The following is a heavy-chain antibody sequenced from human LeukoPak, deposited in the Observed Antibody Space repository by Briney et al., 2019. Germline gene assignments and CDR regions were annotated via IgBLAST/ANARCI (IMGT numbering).Heavy chain of an antibody. V-gene: IGHV4-59*01. CDR1: GVSISSYY. J-gene: IGHJ4*02. Sequence: SETLSLTCTVSGVSISSYYWSWIRQPPGKGLEWIVYIYYTGSTNYNPSLKSRVTISVDTSKNQFSLKLSSVTAADTAVYYCARPFSSGWYPYSIGGLWFDYWGQGTLVTVSS. CDR3: ARPFSSGWYPYSIGGLWFDY. CDR2: IYYTGST. D-gene: IGHD6-19*01.